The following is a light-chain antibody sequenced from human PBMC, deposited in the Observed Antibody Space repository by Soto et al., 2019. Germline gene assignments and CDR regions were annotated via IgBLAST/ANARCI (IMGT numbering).Light chain of an antibody. V-gene: IGKV3-20*01. CDR2: GVS. J-gene: IGKJ2*01. Sequence: ESVSTQSPGTLSLSPGERATLSCRATQSVTNNYFAWYQQKPGQSPRLLIYGVSSRATDIPDRFSGSGSGTDFTLTISRLEPEDFVVYYCQQYSSLPHTFGQGTKLEVK. CDR1: QSVTNNY. CDR3: QQYSSLPHT.